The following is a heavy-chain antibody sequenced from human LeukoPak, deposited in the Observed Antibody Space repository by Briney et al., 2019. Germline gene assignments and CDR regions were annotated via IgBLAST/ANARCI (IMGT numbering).Heavy chain of an antibody. V-gene: IGHV3-23*01. CDR2: IFGSGGSA. CDR1: GFTFDDYA. J-gene: IGHJ4*02. D-gene: IGHD6-19*01. Sequence: GGSLRLSCAASGFTFDDYAMHWVRLVPGKGLEWVSGIFGSGGSAHYADSVKGRFTISRDNSKNTVYLQMDSLRVEDTAVYYCGKTTTGYSSGRYPGWPVDYWGQGTLVTVSS. CDR3: GKTTTGYSSGRYPGWPVDY.